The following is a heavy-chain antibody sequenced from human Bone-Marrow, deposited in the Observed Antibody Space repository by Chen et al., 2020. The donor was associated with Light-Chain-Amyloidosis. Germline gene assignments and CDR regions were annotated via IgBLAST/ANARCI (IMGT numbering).Heavy chain of an antibody. Sequence: QLQLQESGPRVVKPSETLSLTCAVSGGSISGTSYDWVWIRQPPGKGLEWIGTFYYTGITYYNPSLKSRVTISVDMSKNQFSLILSSVTAADTAVYHFAREVPAVKKNYMDVWGKGTTVIVSS. J-gene: IGHJ6*03. CDR2: FYYTGIT. V-gene: IGHV4-39*07. D-gene: IGHD2-2*01. CDR3: AREVPAVKKNYMDV. CDR1: GGSISGTSYD.